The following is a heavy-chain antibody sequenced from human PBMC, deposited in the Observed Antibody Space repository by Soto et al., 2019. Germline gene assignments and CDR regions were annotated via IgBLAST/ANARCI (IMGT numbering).Heavy chain of an antibody. D-gene: IGHD1-26*01. CDR3: ARGVRWGYYYGMDV. V-gene: IGHV1-69*01. CDR1: GGTFSSYA. J-gene: IGHJ6*02. Sequence: QVQLVQSGAEVKKPGSSVKVSCKASGGTFSSYAISWVRQAPGRGLEWMGGFIPIFGTANYAQKFQGRVTITADDSTSTAYIELSSLRSEDTAVYYCARGVRWGYYYGMDVWGQGPTVTVSS. CDR2: FIPIFGTA.